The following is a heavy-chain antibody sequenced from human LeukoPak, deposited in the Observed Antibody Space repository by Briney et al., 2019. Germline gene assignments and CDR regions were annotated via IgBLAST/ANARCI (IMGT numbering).Heavy chain of an antibody. Sequence: GGSLRLSCAASGFTFSSYSMNWVRQAPGKGLEWVSSISSSSSYIYYADSVKGRFTISRDNAKNSLYLQMNSLRAEDTAVYYCAELGIAMIGGIWGKGTTVTISS. CDR3: AELGIAMIGGI. CDR1: GFTFSSYS. V-gene: IGHV3-21*01. CDR2: ISSSSSYI. J-gene: IGHJ6*04. D-gene: IGHD3-10*02.